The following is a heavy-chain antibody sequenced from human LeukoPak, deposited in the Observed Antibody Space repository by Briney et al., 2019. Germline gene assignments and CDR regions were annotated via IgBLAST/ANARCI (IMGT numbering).Heavy chain of an antibody. V-gene: IGHV3-48*03. J-gene: IGHJ4*02. CDR3: AKDPSLAVAGPEEFDY. CDR2: ISSHGLTR. D-gene: IGHD6-19*01. CDR1: GFTFSNYE. Sequence: GGSLRLSCAASGFTFSNYEMNWVRQAPGKGLEWVSYISSHGLTRYYADSVKGRFTISRDDAKNSLYLQTNSLRAEDTAVYYCAKDPSLAVAGPEEFDYWGQGTLVTVSS.